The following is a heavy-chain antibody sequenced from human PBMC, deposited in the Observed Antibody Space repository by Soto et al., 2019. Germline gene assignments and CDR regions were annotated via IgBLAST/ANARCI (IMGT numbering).Heavy chain of an antibody. Sequence: SETLSLTCTVSGGSISSSSYYWGWIRQPPGKGLEWIGSIYYSGSTYYNPSLKSRVTISVDTSKNQFSLKLSSVTAADTAVYYCARQGEYSIKPAWGQGTMVTVSS. CDR1: GGSISSSSYY. D-gene: IGHD6-6*01. J-gene: IGHJ3*01. CDR3: ARQGEYSIKPA. CDR2: IYYSGST. V-gene: IGHV4-39*01.